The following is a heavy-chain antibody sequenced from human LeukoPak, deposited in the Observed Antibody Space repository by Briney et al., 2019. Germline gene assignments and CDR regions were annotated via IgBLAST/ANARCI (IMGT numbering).Heavy chain of an antibody. J-gene: IGHJ3*02. CDR2: ISSSSSYI. Sequence: GGSLRLSCAASGFTFSSYWMNWVRQAPGKGLEWVSSISSSSSYIYYADSVKGRLTISRDNANNSLYLQMNSLRAEDTAVYYCARGGSSGSNDAFDIWGQGTMVTVSS. CDR1: GFTFSSYW. D-gene: IGHD3-22*01. CDR3: ARGGSSGSNDAFDI. V-gene: IGHV3-21*01.